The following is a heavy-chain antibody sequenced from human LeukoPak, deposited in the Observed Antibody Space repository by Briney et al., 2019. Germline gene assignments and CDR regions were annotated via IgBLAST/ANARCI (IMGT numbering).Heavy chain of an antibody. D-gene: IGHD1-26*01. Sequence: GGSLRLSCAASGFTFSSYSMNWVRQAPGKGLEWVSSISSSSSYIYYADSVKGRFTISRDNAKNSLYQQMNSLRAEDTAVYYCARFLSGRNIVGATTGAFDIWGQGTMVTVSS. V-gene: IGHV3-21*01. CDR2: ISSSSSYI. J-gene: IGHJ3*02. CDR3: ARFLSGRNIVGATTGAFDI. CDR1: GFTFSSYS.